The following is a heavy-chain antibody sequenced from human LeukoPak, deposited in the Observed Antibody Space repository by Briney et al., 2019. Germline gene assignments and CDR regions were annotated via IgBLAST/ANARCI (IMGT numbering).Heavy chain of an antibody. J-gene: IGHJ4*02. CDR2: IRYDGSNK. V-gene: IGHV3-30*02. Sequence: GGSLRLSCAASGFTFSSYGMHWVPQAQGRGLGWVAFIRYDGSNKYYADSVKGRFTISRDNSKSTLSLQMNSLRAEDTAIYYCATYRQVLLPFESWGQGTLVTVSS. CDR3: ATYRQVLLPFES. D-gene: IGHD2-8*02. CDR1: GFTFSSYG.